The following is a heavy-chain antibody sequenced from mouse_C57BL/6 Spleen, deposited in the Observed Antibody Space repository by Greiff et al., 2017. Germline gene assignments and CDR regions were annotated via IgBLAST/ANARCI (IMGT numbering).Heavy chain of an antibody. Sequence: VQLQQSGAELVRPGTSVKVSCKASGYAFTNYLIEWVKQRPGQGLEWIGVINPGSGGTNYNEKFKGKATLTADTSSSTAYMQLSSLTSEDSAVYFGARRGIYYGNCWAMDYWGQGTSVTVSS. V-gene: IGHV1-54*01. D-gene: IGHD2-1*01. CDR3: ARRGIYYGNCWAMDY. J-gene: IGHJ4*01. CDR2: INPGSGGT. CDR1: GYAFTNYL.